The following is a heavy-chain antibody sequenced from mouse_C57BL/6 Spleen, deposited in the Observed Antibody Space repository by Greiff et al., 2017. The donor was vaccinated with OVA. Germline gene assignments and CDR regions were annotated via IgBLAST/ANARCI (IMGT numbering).Heavy chain of an antibody. V-gene: IGHV5-16*01. CDR1: GFTFSDYY. CDR2: INYDGSST. D-gene: IGHD2-1*01. J-gene: IGHJ4*01. CDR3: ARGDYGNYDAMDY. Sequence: EVKLMESEGGLVQPGSSMKLSCTASGFTFSDYYMAWVRQVPEKGLEWVANINYDGSSTYYLDSLKSRFIISRDNAKNILYLQMSSLKSEDTATYYCARGDYGNYDAMDYWGQGTSVTVSS.